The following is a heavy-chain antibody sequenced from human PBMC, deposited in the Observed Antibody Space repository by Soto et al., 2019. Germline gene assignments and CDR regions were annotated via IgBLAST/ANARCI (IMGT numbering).Heavy chain of an antibody. CDR2: IVVGSGNT. CDR3: AAGLSRGWYKAY. Sequence: SVKVSCKASGFTFTSSAGQWVRQARGQRLEWIGWIVVGSGNTNYAQKFQERVTITRDMSTSTAYMELSSLRSEDTAVYYCAAGLSRGWYKAYWGQGTLVTVYS. CDR1: GFTFTSSA. D-gene: IGHD6-19*01. J-gene: IGHJ4*02. V-gene: IGHV1-58*01.